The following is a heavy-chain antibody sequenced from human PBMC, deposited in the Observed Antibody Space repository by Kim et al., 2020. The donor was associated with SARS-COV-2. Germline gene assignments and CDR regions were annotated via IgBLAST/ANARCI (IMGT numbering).Heavy chain of an antibody. CDR3: ARGRGPEWSRYYYGMDV. V-gene: IGHV4-34*01. D-gene: IGHD3-3*01. CDR1: GGSFSGYY. J-gene: IGHJ6*02. CDR2: INHSGST. Sequence: SETLSLTCAVYGGSFSGYYWSWIRQPPGKGLEWIGEINHSGSTNYNPSLKSRVTISVDTSKNQFSLKLSSVTAADTAVYYCARGRGPEWSRYYYGMDVWGQGTTVTVSS.